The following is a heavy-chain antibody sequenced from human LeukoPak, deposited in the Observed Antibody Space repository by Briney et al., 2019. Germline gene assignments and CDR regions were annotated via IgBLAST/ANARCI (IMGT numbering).Heavy chain of an antibody. CDR1: GDSVFSNSS. D-gene: IGHD5-18*01. CDR3: VRGGQGDGHSADEGFDI. J-gene: IGHJ3*02. V-gene: IGHV6-1*01. Sequence: KPSQTLSLTCAISGDSVFSNSSWNWIRQSPSRGLEWLGRTYYRSKWYNDYGVSVKSRININPDTSKNHFSLQLSSVTPEDTAVYYCVRGGQGDGHSADEGFDIWGQGTMVTVS. CDR2: TYYRSKWYN.